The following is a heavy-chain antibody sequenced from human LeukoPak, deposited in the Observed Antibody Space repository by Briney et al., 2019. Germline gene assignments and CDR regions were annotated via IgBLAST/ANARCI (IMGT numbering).Heavy chain of an antibody. CDR2: IKSKTDGGTT. D-gene: IGHD1-26*01. CDR3: TTGISGSYSDRIFGAFDI. V-gene: IGHV3-15*01. Sequence: GGSLRLSCAASGFTFSNAWMSWVRQAPGKGLEWVGRIKSKTDGGTTDYTAPVKGRFTISRDDSKNTLYLQMNSLKTEDTAVYYCTTGISGSYSDRIFGAFDIWGRGTMVTVSS. J-gene: IGHJ3*02. CDR1: GFTFSNAW.